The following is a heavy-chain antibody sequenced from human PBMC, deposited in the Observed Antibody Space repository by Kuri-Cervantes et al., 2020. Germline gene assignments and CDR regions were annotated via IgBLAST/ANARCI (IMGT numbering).Heavy chain of an antibody. D-gene: IGHD1-1*01. CDR2: ISYDGSNK. CDR3: ARDVGGYNWNDGFDY. V-gene: IGHV3-30-3*01. CDR1: GFTFSSYA. Sequence: GESLKISCAASGFTFSSYAMHWVRQAPGKGLEWVAVISYDGSNKYYADSVKGRFTISRDNSKNTLYLQMNSLRAEDTAVYYCARDVGGYNWNDGFDYWGRGTLVTVSS. J-gene: IGHJ4*02.